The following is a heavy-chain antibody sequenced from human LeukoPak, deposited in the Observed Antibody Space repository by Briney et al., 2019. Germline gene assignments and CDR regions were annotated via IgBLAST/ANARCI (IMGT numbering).Heavy chain of an antibody. CDR2: IFYSGRN. Sequence: KPSETLSLTCTVSGASIVSNTYYWGWIRQPPNKGLEWIGSIFYSGRNYDNPSLKSRLTFSVDTSRNQFSLNLRSVTAADTAVYYCARFLEWLSPTASYYFDYWGQGTLVTVSS. CDR1: GASIVSNTYY. V-gene: IGHV4-39*01. D-gene: IGHD3-3*01. J-gene: IGHJ4*02. CDR3: ARFLEWLSPTASYYFDY.